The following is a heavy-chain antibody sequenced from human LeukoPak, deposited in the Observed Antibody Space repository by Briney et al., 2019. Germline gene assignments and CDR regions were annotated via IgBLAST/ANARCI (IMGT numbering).Heavy chain of an antibody. J-gene: IGHJ4*02. Sequence: PSETLSLTCTVTGASIHSHYWTWIRQPPGKGLEWIGYIYYTGSTTYNPSLESRVTISIDRSRQQFSLKLTSVPAADTAMYYCARDLGSGNFGADYWGQGTLVTVSS. CDR1: GASIHSHY. V-gene: IGHV4-59*11. CDR3: ARDLGSGNFGADY. D-gene: IGHD1-26*01. CDR2: IYYTGST.